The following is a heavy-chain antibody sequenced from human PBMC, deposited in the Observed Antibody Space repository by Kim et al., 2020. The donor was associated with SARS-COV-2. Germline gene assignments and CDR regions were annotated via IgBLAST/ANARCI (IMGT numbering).Heavy chain of an antibody. V-gene: IGHV4-59*08. CDR1: GGSISSYY. CDR3: ARQFPYGSGSYYGGLIYYYYGMDV. J-gene: IGHJ6*02. D-gene: IGHD3-10*01. Sequence: SETLSLTCTVSGGSISSYYWSWIRQPPGKGLEWIGYIYYSGSTNYNPSLKSRVTISVDTSKNQFSLKLSSVTAADTAVYYCARQFPYGSGSYYGGLIYYYYGMDVWGQGTTVTVSS. CDR2: IYYSGST.